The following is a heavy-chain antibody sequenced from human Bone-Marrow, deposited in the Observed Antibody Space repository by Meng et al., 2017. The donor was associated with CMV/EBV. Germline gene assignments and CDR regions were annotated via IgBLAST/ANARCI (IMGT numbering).Heavy chain of an antibody. D-gene: IGHD2-15*01. CDR3: ARGVRYCSGDTCYYFDH. J-gene: IGHJ4*02. CDR2: MNPTSGKT. CDR1: GYTFTGYD. Sequence: ASVKVSCKASGYTFTGYDINWVRQATGQGLEWMGWMNPTSGKTGYARKFQGRVTISRNTSINTAYMELSRLTSDDTAVNYCARGVRYCSGDTCYYFDHWGQGTQVTVSS. V-gene: IGHV1-8*03.